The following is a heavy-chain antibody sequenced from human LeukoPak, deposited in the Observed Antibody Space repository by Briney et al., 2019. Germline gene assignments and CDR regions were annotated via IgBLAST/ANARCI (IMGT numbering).Heavy chain of an antibody. CDR3: ARIVSSSHDC. J-gene: IGHJ4*02. D-gene: IGHD2-2*01. V-gene: IGHV4-59*08. Sequence: PSETLSLTCTVSGGSISSYYWSWIRQPPGKGLEWIGSIEHSGSTFFNPSLKSRVTISVDTSKNQFSLKLSSVTAADSAVYYCARIVSSSHDCWGQGTLVTVSS. CDR1: GGSISSYY. CDR2: IEHSGST.